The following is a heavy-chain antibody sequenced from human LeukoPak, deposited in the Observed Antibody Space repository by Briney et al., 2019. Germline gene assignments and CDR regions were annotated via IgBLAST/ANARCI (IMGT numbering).Heavy chain of an antibody. J-gene: IGHJ4*02. D-gene: IGHD4-17*01. CDR1: GFTFSSYA. V-gene: IGHV3-21*04. CDR2: ITSTGSYI. Sequence: PGGSLRLSCAASGFTFSSYAMSWVRQAPGRGLEWVSSITSTGSYIYYADSVKGRFTISRDNAKNSLYLHMNSLRAEDTAIYYCAKDLGYGDYVFDYWGQGTLVTVSS. CDR3: AKDLGYGDYVFDY.